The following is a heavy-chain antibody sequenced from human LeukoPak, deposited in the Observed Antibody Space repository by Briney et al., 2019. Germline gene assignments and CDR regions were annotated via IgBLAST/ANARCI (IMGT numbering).Heavy chain of an antibody. D-gene: IGHD3-22*01. Sequence: PVKVSCKASGGTFSSYAISWVRQAPGQGLEWMGGIIPIFGTANYAQKFQGRVTITTDESTSTAYIELSSLRSEDTAVYYCAREYYYDSSGYTSYYFDYWGQGTLVTVSS. J-gene: IGHJ4*02. V-gene: IGHV1-69*05. CDR2: IIPIFGTA. CDR3: AREYYYDSSGYTSYYFDY. CDR1: GGTFSSYA.